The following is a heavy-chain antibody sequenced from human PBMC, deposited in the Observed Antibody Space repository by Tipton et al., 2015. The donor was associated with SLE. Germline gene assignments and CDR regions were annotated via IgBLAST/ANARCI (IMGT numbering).Heavy chain of an antibody. Sequence: TLSLTCTVSGGSISSHYWSWIRQPPGKGLEWIGYIYYSGSTNYNPSLKSRVTISVDTSKNQFSLKLSSVTAADTAVYYCARTIVGATHAFDIWGQGTMATVSS. CDR2: IYYSGST. CDR3: ARTIVGATHAFDI. CDR1: GGSISSHY. V-gene: IGHV4-59*11. J-gene: IGHJ3*02. D-gene: IGHD1-26*01.